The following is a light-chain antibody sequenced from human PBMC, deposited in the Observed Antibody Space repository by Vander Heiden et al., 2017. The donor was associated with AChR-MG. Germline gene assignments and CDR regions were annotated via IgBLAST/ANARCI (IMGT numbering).Light chain of an antibody. V-gene: IGLV2-8*01. CDR1: SNDVGGDNY. CDR2: EVM. Sequence: QSAPTQPPSASGSPGQPATISCTGTSNDVGGDNYVTWNQQHPGKAPKLVIYEVMKRPSGVPDRFSGSKSGNTASLTVSGLQAEDEADYYCSSYAASNAVVFGGGTKLTVL. J-gene: IGLJ3*02. CDR3: SSYAASNAVV.